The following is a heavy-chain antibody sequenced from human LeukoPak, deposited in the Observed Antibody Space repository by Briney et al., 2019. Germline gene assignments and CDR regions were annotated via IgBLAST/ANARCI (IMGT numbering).Heavy chain of an antibody. CDR2: INKDGSEV. CDR1: GFTFSDYW. CDR3: ATYTHWVAGDV. J-gene: IGHJ6*02. D-gene: IGHD3-16*01. Sequence: PGGSLRLSCVVSGFTFSDYWMRWVRQAPGKGLEWVASINKDGSEVQYVGSVRGRFTISRDNARNSLYLQMSSLRAEDTAVYYCATYTHWVAGDVWGQGTTVTVSS. V-gene: IGHV3-7*01.